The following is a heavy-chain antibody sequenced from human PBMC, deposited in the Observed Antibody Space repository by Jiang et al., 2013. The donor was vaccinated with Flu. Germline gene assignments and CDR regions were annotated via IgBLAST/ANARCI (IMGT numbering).Heavy chain of an antibody. D-gene: IGHD6-19*01. Sequence: GSGLVKPSETLSLTCTVSGDSITGYYWSWFRQSPGRGLEWIGYIFYSGSTNYNPSLKTRVTMSVDTSKNQFSLSLSYVTAADTAVYYCARDNAVANQGGWDYWGQGTLVTVSS. V-gene: IGHV4-59*01. J-gene: IGHJ4*02. CDR2: IFYSGST. CDR3: ARDNAVANQGGWDY. CDR1: GDSITGYY.